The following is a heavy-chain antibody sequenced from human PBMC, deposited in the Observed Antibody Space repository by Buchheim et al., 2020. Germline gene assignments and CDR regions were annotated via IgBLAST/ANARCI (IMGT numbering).Heavy chain of an antibody. CDR3: ARDGYYDFWSGYSSPSYYMDV. V-gene: IGHV1-18*01. D-gene: IGHD3-3*01. CDR1: GGTFSSYT. J-gene: IGHJ6*03. Sequence: QVQLVQSGAEVEKPGSSVKVSCKASGGTFSSYTISWVRQAPGQGLEWMGWISAYNGNTNYAQKLQGRVTMTTDTSTSTAYMELRSLRSDDTAVYYCARDGYYDFWSGYSSPSYYMDVWGKGTT. CDR2: ISAYNGNT.